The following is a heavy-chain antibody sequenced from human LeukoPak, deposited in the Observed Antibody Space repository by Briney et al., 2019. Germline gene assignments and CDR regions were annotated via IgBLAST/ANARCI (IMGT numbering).Heavy chain of an antibody. D-gene: IGHD3-10*01. CDR1: GYTFTGYY. J-gene: IGHJ5*02. CDR2: INPNSGGT. CDR3: ARGGSGSYFSWLDP. V-gene: IGHV1-2*02. Sequence: ASVKVSCKASGYTFTGYYIHWVRQAPGQGLECMGWINPNSGGTNYAQKFQGRVAMTRDTSISTAYMELSRLRSDDTAVYYCARGGSGSYFSWLDPWGQGTLVTVSS.